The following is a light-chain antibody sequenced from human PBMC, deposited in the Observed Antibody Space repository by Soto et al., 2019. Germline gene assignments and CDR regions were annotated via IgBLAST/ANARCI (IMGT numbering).Light chain of an antibody. J-gene: IGKJ1*01. CDR1: QDIRTE. CDR2: ASS. CDR3: LQDYKYPLT. V-gene: IGKV1-6*01. Sequence: AIQMTQSPSSLSASVGDRVTITCRASQDIRTELGWYQQKPGKAPKLLIYASSSLQSGVPSRFSGSGSGTDFTLTISSLQPEDFATYYCLQDYKYPLTFGQGTKVEIK.